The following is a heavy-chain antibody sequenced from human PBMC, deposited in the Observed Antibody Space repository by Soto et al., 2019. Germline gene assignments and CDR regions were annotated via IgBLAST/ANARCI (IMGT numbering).Heavy chain of an antibody. Sequence: GGSLRLSCAASGFTFSNAWMNWVRQAPGKGLEWVGRIKSKTDGGTTDYAAPVKGRFTISRDDSKNTLYLQMNSLKTEDTAVYFCSTDTHRLRFLEWHPFDYWGQGTLVTVSS. J-gene: IGHJ4*02. CDR1: GFTFSNAW. CDR3: STDTHRLRFLEWHPFDY. CDR2: IKSKTDGGTT. D-gene: IGHD3-3*01. V-gene: IGHV3-15*07.